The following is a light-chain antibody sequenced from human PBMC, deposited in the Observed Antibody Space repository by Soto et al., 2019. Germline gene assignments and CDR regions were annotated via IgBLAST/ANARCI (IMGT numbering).Light chain of an antibody. CDR2: KAS. J-gene: IGKJ4*01. Sequence: DIQMTQSPSTLSASVGDRVTITCRASQSISTWLDWYQQKPGKDPKLLIYKASSLEGGVPSRFGGSGSGTLFNITISSLHPDDFATYYCQQYNTYPLTFGGGTTVDI. CDR1: QSISTW. CDR3: QQYNTYPLT. V-gene: IGKV1-5*03.